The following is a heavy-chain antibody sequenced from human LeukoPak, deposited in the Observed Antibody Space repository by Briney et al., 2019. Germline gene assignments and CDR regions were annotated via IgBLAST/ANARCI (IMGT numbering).Heavy chain of an antibody. CDR1: GFSSTLYA. D-gene: IGHD5-18*01. Sequence: GRSLTLSCAASGFSSTLYAMHWVRQAPGKGMEWVATMSYDGSNEYYADYVKGRFTISMDNSKNTVYLQMNSLRPEDKAVSYCARDEIPVVPVWLCLGTFGYWGQGTLVTVSS. J-gene: IGHJ4*02. V-gene: IGHV3-30*04. CDR2: MSYDGSNE. CDR3: ARDEIPVVPVWLCLGTFGY.